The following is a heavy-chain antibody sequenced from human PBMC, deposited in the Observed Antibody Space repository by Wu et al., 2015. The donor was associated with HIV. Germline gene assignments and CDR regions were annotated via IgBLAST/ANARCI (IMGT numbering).Heavy chain of an antibody. CDR3: ARDLHRGPVEMATSPSCMDV. CDR1: GYTFTGYY. V-gene: IGHV1-2*02. Sequence: QVQLVQSGAEVKKPGASVKVSCKASGYTFTGYYIHWVRQAPGQGLEWMGWINPNSGGTNYAQKFQGRVTMTRDTSISTAYMELSRLRSDDTAVYYCARDLHRGPVEMATSPSCMDVWGKGTTVTVSS. D-gene: IGHD5-24*01. CDR2: INPNSGGT. J-gene: IGHJ6*03.